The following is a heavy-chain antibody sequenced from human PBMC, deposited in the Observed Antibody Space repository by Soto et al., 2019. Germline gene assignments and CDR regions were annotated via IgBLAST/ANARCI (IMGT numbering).Heavy chain of an antibody. V-gene: IGHV4-34*01. Sequence: SETLSLTCAVYGGYFSGYYWSWIRQPPGKGLEWIGEINHSGSTNYNPSLKSRVTISVDTSKNQFSLKLSSVTAADTAVYYCARGLRRSYGSGSYYLVSPLDYWGQGTLVTVSS. CDR1: GGYFSGYY. D-gene: IGHD3-10*01. CDR2: INHSGST. CDR3: ARGLRRSYGSGSYYLVSPLDY. J-gene: IGHJ4*02.